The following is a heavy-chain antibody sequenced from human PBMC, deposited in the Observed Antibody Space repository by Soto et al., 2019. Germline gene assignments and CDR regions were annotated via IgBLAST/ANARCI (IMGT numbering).Heavy chain of an antibody. J-gene: IGHJ2*01. D-gene: IGHD6-13*01. Sequence: EVQLVESGGGLVQPGGSLRLSCAASGFTFSSYDMHWVRQATGKGLEWVSAIGTAGDTYYPGSAKGRFTISRENAKNSLYLQMNSLRAEDTAVYYCARTSSSWYYWYFDLWGRGTLVTVSS. CDR1: GFTFSSYD. CDR2: IGTAGDT. V-gene: IGHV3-13*01. CDR3: ARTSSSWYYWYFDL.